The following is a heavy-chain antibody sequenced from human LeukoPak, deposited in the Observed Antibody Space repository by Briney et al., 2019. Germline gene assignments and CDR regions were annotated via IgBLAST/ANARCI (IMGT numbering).Heavy chain of an antibody. J-gene: IGHJ6*02. CDR3: ARGANLGFGGYYYYGMDV. CDR1: GGSISSSSYY. D-gene: IGHD3-10*01. Sequence: SETLSLTCTVSGGSISSSSYYWGWIRQPPGKGLEWIGSIYYSGSTNYNPSLKSRVTISVDTSKNQFSLKLSSVTAADTAVYYCARGANLGFGGYYYYGMDVWAKGPRSPSP. V-gene: IGHV4-39*07. CDR2: IYYSGST.